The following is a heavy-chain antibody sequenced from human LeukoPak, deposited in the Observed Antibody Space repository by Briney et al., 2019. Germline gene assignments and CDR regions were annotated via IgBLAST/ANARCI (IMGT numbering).Heavy chain of an antibody. CDR1: GGSISSGSYY. D-gene: IGHD3-3*01. J-gene: IGHJ4*02. Sequence: SGTLSLTCTVSGGSISSGSYYWSWIRQPAGKGLEWIGRIYTSGSTNYNPSLKSRVTISVDTSKNQFSLKLSSVTAADTAVYYCAKAEGYDFWSGYLFDYWGQGTLVTVSS. CDR3: AKAEGYDFWSGYLFDY. CDR2: IYTSGST. V-gene: IGHV4-61*02.